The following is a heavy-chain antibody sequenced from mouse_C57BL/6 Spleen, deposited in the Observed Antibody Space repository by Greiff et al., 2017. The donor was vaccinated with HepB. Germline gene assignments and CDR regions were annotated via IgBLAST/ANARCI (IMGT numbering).Heavy chain of an antibody. D-gene: IGHD3-3*01. J-gene: IGHJ4*01. CDR2: IYPGSGNT. V-gene: IGHV1-76*01. CDR3: ARKGPLAMDY. CDR1: GYTFTDYY. Sequence: VQLQQSGAELVRPGASVKLSCKASGYTFTDYYINWVKQRPGQGLEWIARIYPGSGNTYYNEKFKGKATLTAEKSSSTAYMQLSSLTSEDSAVYFCARKGPLAMDYWGQGTSVTVSS.